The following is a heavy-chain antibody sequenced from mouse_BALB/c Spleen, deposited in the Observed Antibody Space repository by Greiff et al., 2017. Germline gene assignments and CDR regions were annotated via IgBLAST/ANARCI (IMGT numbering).Heavy chain of an antibody. V-gene: IGHV14-3*02. J-gene: IGHJ3*01. CDR2: IDPENGNT. D-gene: IGHD1-1*01. CDR1: GFNIKDTY. CDR3: ASASYGQGFAY. Sequence: EVQLQQSGAELVKPGASVKLSCTASGFNIKDTYMHWVKQRPEQGLEWIGRIDPENGNTKYDPKFQGKATITADTSSNTAYLQLSSLTSEDTAVYYCASASYGQGFAYWGQGTLVTVSA.